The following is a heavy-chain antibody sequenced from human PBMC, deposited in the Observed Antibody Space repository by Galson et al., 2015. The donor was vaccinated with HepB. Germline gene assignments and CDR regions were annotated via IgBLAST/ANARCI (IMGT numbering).Heavy chain of an antibody. CDR2: IYPGDSDT. CDR3: ARHSTARGYYYGMDV. Sequence: QSGAEVKKPGESLKISCKGSGYSFTSYWIGWVRQIPGKGLEWMGIIYPGDSDTRYSPSFQGQVTISADKSISTAYLQWSSLKASDTAMYYCARHSTARGYYYGMDVWGQGTTVSVSS. J-gene: IGHJ6*02. V-gene: IGHV5-51*01. CDR1: GYSFTSYW. D-gene: IGHD6-6*01.